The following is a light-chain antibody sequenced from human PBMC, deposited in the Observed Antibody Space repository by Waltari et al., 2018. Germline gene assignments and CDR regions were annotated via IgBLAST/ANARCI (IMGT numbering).Light chain of an antibody. CDR1: RSDVGRYDL. V-gene: IGLV2-23*01. CDR2: EYN. Sequence: QSALTQPASESGSPGQSITISCTGSRSDVGRYDLFSWYQQHPEKAPQVIIFEYNKRPSGVSDRFVGSKSGNTASLTISGLRAEDEADYYCCSYADSWTWVFGGGTKLTVL. J-gene: IGLJ3*02. CDR3: CSYADSWTWV.